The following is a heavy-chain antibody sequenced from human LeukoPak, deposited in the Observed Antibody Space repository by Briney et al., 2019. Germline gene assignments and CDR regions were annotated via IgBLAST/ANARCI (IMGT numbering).Heavy chain of an antibody. CDR1: GYTFTGYA. V-gene: IGHV1-3*01. CDR3: ARDYPSWTVWFDP. D-gene: IGHD2-15*01. J-gene: IGHJ5*02. Sequence: ASVEVSCKASGYTFTGYAMHWVRQAPGQRLEWMGWINAGNGNTKYSQKFQGRVTITRDTSASTAYMELSSLRSEDTAVYYCARDYPSWTVWFDPWGQGTLVTVSS. CDR2: INAGNGNT.